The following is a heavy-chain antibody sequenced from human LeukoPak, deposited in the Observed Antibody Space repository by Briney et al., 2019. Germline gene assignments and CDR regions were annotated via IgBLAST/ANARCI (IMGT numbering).Heavy chain of an antibody. CDR2: ISTSSSYI. J-gene: IGHJ6*03. D-gene: IGHD3-3*01. CDR1: GFTFSSYN. CDR3: ARPFWSGYSIYYYYYMDV. V-gene: IGHV3-21*01. Sequence: PGGSLRLSCAASGFTFSSYNMMWVRQAPGKGLEWVSSISTSSSYIYYASSVKGRFTISRDNAKNSLFLQMNNLRAEDTAVYYCARPFWSGYSIYYYYYMDVWGKGTTVTVSS.